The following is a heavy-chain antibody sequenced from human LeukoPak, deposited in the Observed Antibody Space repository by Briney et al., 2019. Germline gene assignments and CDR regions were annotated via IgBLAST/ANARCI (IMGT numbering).Heavy chain of an antibody. CDR1: GGSISSGGYY. CDR3: AKEPHYYESSGNDAFDI. D-gene: IGHD3-22*01. Sequence: PSETLSLTCTVSGGSISSGGYYWSWIRQHPGKGLEWIGYIYYSGSTYYNPSLKSRVTISVDTSKNQFSLKLSSVTAADTAVYYCAKEPHYYESSGNDAFDIWGQGTMVTVSS. V-gene: IGHV4-31*03. CDR2: IYYSGST. J-gene: IGHJ3*02.